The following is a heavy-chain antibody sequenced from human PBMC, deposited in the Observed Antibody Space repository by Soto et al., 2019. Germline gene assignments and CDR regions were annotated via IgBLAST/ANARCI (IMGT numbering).Heavy chain of an antibody. CDR2: INHSGIT. J-gene: IGHJ6*02. CDR3: ARAVSARPAGFYYYAMDV. D-gene: IGHD6-6*01. V-gene: IGHV4-34*01. Sequence: SETLSLTCAVYGGSLSPYYWSWIRQPPEKGLEWIGEINHSGITNYSPSLKSRVTISLDTSKNQFSLTLSSLTAADTAVYYCARAVSARPAGFYYYAMDVWAQGTTVTVSS. CDR1: GGSLSPYY.